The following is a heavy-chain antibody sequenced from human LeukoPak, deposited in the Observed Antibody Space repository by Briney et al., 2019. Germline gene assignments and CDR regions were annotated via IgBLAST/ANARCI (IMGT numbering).Heavy chain of an antibody. Sequence: PGGSLRLSCAASGFTFSYYWMGWVRQAPGKGLEWVANIKQDGSEKYYVDSVKGRFTIARDNAKNSLYLQMNSLRAEDTAVYYCARGRYYGSGREYGMDVWGQGTTVTVSS. D-gene: IGHD3-10*01. J-gene: IGHJ6*02. V-gene: IGHV3-7*02. CDR3: ARGRYYGSGREYGMDV. CDR2: IKQDGSEK. CDR1: GFTFSYYW.